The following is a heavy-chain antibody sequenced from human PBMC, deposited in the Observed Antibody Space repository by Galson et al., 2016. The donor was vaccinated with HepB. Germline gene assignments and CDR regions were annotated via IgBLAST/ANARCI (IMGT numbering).Heavy chain of an antibody. D-gene: IGHD3-16*01. CDR2: IATTGDT. CDR1: GFNFSLYD. V-gene: IGHV3-13*04. Sequence: SLRLSCAASGFNFSLYDMHWVRQVTGKGLEWVSAIATTGDTYYPGSVKGRFTISRENAKNSMFLQMNSLRVGDTAVYYCARAPKGGGYGLDVWSKVTTVTVSS. CDR3: ARAPKGGGYGLDV. J-gene: IGHJ6*04.